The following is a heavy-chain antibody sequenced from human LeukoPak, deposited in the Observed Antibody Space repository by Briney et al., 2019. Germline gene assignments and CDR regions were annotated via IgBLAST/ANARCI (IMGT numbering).Heavy chain of an antibody. CDR3: ARGPFGNCGGGPCHFRDIDNWYDP. Sequence: ASVKVSCKASGYTFTTYDINRVRQAAGQGFEWMGWMNPKSGDAGYADKFHGRVAITRDTSINTAYLELSALTSDDTAVYYCARGPFGNCGGGPCHFRDIDNWYDPWGQGTLVTVSS. CDR1: GYTFTTYD. D-gene: IGHD2-21*01. V-gene: IGHV1-8*03. CDR2: MNPKSGDA. J-gene: IGHJ5*02.